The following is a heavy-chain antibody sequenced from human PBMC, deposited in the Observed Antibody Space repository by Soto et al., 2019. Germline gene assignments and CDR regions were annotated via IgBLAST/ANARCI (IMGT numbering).Heavy chain of an antibody. CDR2: IYYSGST. J-gene: IGHJ5*02. Sequence: QVQLQESGPGLVKPSQTLSLTCTVSGGSISSGGYYWSWIRQHPGKGLEWIGHIYYSGSTYYNPSLKSRVTISVDTSKNQFSLKLSSVTAADTAVYCCARVVPLKRRPDLRWFDPWGQGTLVAVSS. CDR1: GGSISSGGYY. CDR3: ARVVPLKRRPDLRWFDP. V-gene: IGHV4-31*03.